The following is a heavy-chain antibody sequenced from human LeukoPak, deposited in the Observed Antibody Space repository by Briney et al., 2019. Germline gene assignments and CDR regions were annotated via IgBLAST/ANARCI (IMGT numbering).Heavy chain of an antibody. CDR3: ARAGPRYYDY. D-gene: IGHD3-10*01. CDR1: GFTFSSYA. CDR2: ISSNGGST. Sequence: GGSLRLSCAASGFTFSSYAMHWVRHAPGKGLEYVSAISSNGGSTYYANSVKGRFTISRDKSKNPLYLQMGSLRAEDMAVYYCARAGPRYYDYWGQGTLVTVSS. V-gene: IGHV3-64*01. J-gene: IGHJ4*02.